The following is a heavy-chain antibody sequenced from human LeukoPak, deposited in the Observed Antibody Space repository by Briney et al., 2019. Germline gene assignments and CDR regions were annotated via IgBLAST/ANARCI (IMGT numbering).Heavy chain of an antibody. CDR2: INPNSGGT. Sequence: GASVKVSCKASGYTFTGYYMRWVRQAPGQGLEWMGWINPNSGGTNYAQKFQGRVTMTRDTSISTAYMELSRLRSDDTAVYYCARSGVGAMIVAYYFDYWGQGTLVTVSS. V-gene: IGHV1-2*02. CDR3: ARSGVGAMIVAYYFDY. J-gene: IGHJ4*02. D-gene: IGHD3-22*01. CDR1: GYTFTGYY.